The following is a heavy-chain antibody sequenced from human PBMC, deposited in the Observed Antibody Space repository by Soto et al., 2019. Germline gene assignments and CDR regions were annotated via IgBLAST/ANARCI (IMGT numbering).Heavy chain of an antibody. CDR1: GYTFSSFA. Sequence: QVQLVQSGAEVKKPGASVKVSCKASGYTFSSFAIHWVRQAPGQRLEWMGWMNAGNGDTKYSQKFQGRVTIARDTAASTAYMELGSLTFEDTAVYYCARKVGASAYWGQGTLVTVSS. V-gene: IGHV1-3*01. J-gene: IGHJ4*02. CDR2: MNAGNGDT. D-gene: IGHD1-26*01. CDR3: ARKVGASAY.